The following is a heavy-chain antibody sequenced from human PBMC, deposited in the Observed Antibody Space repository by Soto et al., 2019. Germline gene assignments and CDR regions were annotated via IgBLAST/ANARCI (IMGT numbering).Heavy chain of an antibody. D-gene: IGHD3-9*01. CDR2: MFSGVST. Sequence: SETLSLTCTVSGSSINSSGYYWGWIRQPPGKGLEWIGSMFSGVSTYYIPSLKSRVTVSVDTSKNQFSLNLRSVTAADTAVYLCARARYYDCCFDLWGLVTPVTVS. V-gene: IGHV4-39*01. J-gene: IGHJ5*02. CDR3: ARARYYDCCFDL. CDR1: GSSINSSGYY.